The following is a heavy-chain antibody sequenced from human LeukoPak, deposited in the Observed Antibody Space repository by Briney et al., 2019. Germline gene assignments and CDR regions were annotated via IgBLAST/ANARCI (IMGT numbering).Heavy chain of an antibody. CDR3: AGHDPVPYYQRGMDV. V-gene: IGHV4-59*08. J-gene: IGHJ6*02. CDR1: GGSISGYY. Sequence: SETLLLTCTVSGGSISGYYWSCIRQPPGQVLEWIGYIRSSGATLYNPSLKRRVTMSVDASKNQLSLKLGSVTAADPDVYFCAGHDPVPYYQRGMDVWGQGATVTVSS. CDR2: IRSSGAT. D-gene: IGHD2-21*01.